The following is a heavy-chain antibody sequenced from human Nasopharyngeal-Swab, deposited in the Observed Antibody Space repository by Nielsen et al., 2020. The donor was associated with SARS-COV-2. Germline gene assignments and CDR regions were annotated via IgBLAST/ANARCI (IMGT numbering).Heavy chain of an antibody. V-gene: IGHV1-69*13. D-gene: IGHD3-22*01. CDR3: AKRYYDGSYGMDV. CDR2: IIPIFGTA. CDR1: GGTFSSYA. J-gene: IGHJ6*02. Sequence: VKVSCKASGGTFSSYAISWVRQAPGQGLEWMGGIIPIFGTANYAQKFQGRVTITADESTSTAYMELSSLRSEDTAVYYCAKRYYDGSYGMDVWGQGTTVTVSS.